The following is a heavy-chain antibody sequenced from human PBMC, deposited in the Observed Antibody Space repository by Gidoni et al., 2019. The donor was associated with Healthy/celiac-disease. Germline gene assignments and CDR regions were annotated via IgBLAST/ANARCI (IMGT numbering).Heavy chain of an antibody. Sequence: VSAISGSGGSTYYADSVKGRFTISRDNSKNTLYLQMNSLRAEDTAVYYCAKDTDYGDMILYYWGQGTLVTVSS. D-gene: IGHD4-17*01. CDR3: AKDTDYGDMILYY. CDR2: ISGSGGST. J-gene: IGHJ4*02. V-gene: IGHV3-23*01.